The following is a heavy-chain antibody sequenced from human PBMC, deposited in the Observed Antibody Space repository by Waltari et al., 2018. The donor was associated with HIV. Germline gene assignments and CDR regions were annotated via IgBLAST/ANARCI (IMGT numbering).Heavy chain of an antibody. CDR2: IYPGDSDT. D-gene: IGHD6-19*01. V-gene: IGHV5-51*01. J-gene: IGHJ5*02. Sequence: EVQLVQSGAEVKKPGESLKISCKGSGYSFTSYWIGWGRQMPGKGLEWMGIIYPGDSDTRYSPSFQGQVTISADKSISTAYLQWSSLKASDTAMYYCARHLQYSSGWQNWFDPWGQGTLVTVSS. CDR3: ARHLQYSSGWQNWFDP. CDR1: GYSFTSYW.